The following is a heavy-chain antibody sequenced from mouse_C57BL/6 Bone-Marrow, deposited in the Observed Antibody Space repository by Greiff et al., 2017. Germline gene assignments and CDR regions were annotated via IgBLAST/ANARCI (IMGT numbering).Heavy chain of an antibody. CDR2: MYIGNGYT. CDR1: GYTFTSYG. CDR3: ARERVYWDFDV. J-gene: IGHJ1*03. Sequence: VQLQQSGAELVRPGYSVKMSCTTSGYTFTSYGINWVKQRPGQGLEWIGYMYIGNGYTEYNEKFKGKTTLTSDTSSSTAYMQLSSRTSEDAAIYFCARERVYWDFDVCGTGTTVTVSS. V-gene: IGHV1-58*01.